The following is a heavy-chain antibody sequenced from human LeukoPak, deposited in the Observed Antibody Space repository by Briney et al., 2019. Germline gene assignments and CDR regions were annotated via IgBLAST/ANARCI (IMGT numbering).Heavy chain of an antibody. Sequence: GGSLRLSCVASGFNSSAYVMSWFRQAPGKGLEWVSSISGSGRSLYYADSIKGRFNISRDNSKNILYLQMDRLRAEDTAIYYCATEVVYWGRGALVTVSS. J-gene: IGHJ4*02. CDR3: ATEVVY. V-gene: IGHV3-23*01. CDR2: ISGSGRSL. CDR1: GFNSSAYV.